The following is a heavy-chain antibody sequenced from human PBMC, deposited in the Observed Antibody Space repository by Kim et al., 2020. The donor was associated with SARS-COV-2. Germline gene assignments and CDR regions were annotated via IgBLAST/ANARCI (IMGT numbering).Heavy chain of an antibody. Sequence: QGFTGRFVFSLDTSVSTAYLQISSLKAEDTAVYYCARDRSSGYYHATFDYWGQGTLVTVSS. J-gene: IGHJ4*02. D-gene: IGHD3-22*01. CDR3: ARDRSSGYYHATFDY. V-gene: IGHV7-4-1*02.